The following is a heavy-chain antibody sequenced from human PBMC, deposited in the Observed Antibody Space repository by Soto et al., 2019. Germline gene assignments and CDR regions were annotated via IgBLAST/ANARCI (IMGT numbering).Heavy chain of an antibody. CDR3: ERVRVRFLEWLGSEG. CDR1: GGTFSSYS. V-gene: IGHV1-69*12. D-gene: IGHD3-3*01. CDR2: SIPTFGTA. Sequence: QVQLVQAGAEVKKPGSSVKVSCKASGGTFSSYSISWVRQAPGQGLEWMGGSIPTFGTANSAQKLQGTVTINEEESKSTAYMELRSLRSEDTAVSYCERVRVRFLEWLGSEGWGPGTLVTVSS. J-gene: IGHJ4*02.